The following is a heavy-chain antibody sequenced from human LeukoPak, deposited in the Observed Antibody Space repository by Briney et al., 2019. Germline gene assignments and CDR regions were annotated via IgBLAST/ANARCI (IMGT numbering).Heavy chain of an antibody. J-gene: IGHJ5*02. D-gene: IGHD2-2*02. CDR2: IYSGGST. CDR1: GFTVSSNY. CDR3: ARVYEGDWFDP. Sequence: GGSLRLSCAASGFTVSSNYMSWVRQAPGKGLEWVSVIYSGGSTYYADSVKGRFTISRDNSKNTLYLQMNSLRAEDTAVYYCARVYEGDWFDPWGQGTLVTVSS. V-gene: IGHV3-66*01.